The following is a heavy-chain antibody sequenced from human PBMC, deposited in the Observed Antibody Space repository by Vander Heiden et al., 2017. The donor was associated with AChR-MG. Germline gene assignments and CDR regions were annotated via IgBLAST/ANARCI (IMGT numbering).Heavy chain of an antibody. CDR2: RGYDGSNK. Sequence: QVQLLESGGGVVQPGRSLRLSCAASGFTFRSYGNHGVRQGQGKGLEWVAVRGYDGSNKSYADSVKGRFTITRDNSKNKLYLQMKSLRAEDTAVYYCARMGIAGAGIRAPPVDYWGQGTLVTVSS. CDR3: ARMGIAGAGIRAPPVDY. D-gene: IGHD6-13*01. CDR1: GFTFRSYG. V-gene: IGHV3-33*01. J-gene: IGHJ4*02.